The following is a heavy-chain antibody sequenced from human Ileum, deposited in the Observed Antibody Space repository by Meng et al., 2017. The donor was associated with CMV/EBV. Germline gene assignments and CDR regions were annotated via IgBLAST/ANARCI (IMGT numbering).Heavy chain of an antibody. D-gene: IGHD2-21*02. CDR2: IKHDGTEK. Sequence: ESLKISCTASGFTFTNYWMTWVRQAPGKGLQWVASIKHDGTEKYFLDSVKGRFTISRDNAKNSLYVQMYSLRAEDTAVYYCARDWGTGTECSGDCLRYWGQGTLVTVSS. J-gene: IGHJ4*02. V-gene: IGHV3-7*01. CDR1: GFTFTNYW. CDR3: ARDWGTGTECSGDCLRY.